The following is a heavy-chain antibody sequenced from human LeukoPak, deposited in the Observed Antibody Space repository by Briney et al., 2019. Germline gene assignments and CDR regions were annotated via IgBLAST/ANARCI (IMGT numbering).Heavy chain of an antibody. CDR2: ISSSSSYT. V-gene: IGHV3-21*05. CDR1: GFTFSSCA. D-gene: IGHD4-17*01. Sequence: GGSLRLSCAASGFTFSSCAMSWVRQAPGKGLEWVSYISSSSSYTNYADSVKGRFTISRDNAKNSLYLQMNSLRAEDTAVYYCARDRPTTVKRYYYYYGMDVWGQGTTVTVSS. J-gene: IGHJ6*02. CDR3: ARDRPTTVKRYYYYYGMDV.